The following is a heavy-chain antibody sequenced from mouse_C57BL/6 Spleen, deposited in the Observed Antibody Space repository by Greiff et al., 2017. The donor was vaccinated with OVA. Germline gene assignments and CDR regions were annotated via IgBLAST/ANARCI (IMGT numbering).Heavy chain of an antibody. CDR3: ANDYDGAY. D-gene: IGHD2-4*01. CDR1: GYTFTDYY. CDR2: INPNNGGT. Sequence: EVQLQQSGPELVKPGASVKISCKASGYTFTDYYMNWVKQSHGKSLEWIGDINPNNGGTSYNQKFKGKATSTVDKSSSTAYMELRSLTSEDSAVYYCANDYDGAYWGQGTLVTVSA. J-gene: IGHJ3*01. V-gene: IGHV1-26*01.